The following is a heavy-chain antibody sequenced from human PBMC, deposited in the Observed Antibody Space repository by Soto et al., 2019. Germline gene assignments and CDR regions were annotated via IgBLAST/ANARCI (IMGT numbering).Heavy chain of an antibody. CDR2: IYYSGST. Sequence: SQTLSLTYTVSGGSIISHYWSWIRKPPGKGLEWIGYIYYSGSTNYNPSLKSRVTISVDTSKNQFSLKLSSVTAADTAVYYCARDRGCSSTSCYYFDFWGQGTLVTVSS. V-gene: IGHV4-59*11. J-gene: IGHJ4*02. CDR1: GGSIISHY. CDR3: ARDRGCSSTSCYYFDF. D-gene: IGHD2-2*01.